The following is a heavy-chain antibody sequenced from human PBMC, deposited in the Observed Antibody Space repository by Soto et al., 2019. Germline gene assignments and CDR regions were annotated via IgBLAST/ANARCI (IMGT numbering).Heavy chain of an antibody. D-gene: IGHD3-22*01. J-gene: IGHJ4*02. CDR2: IVVGSDNT. CDR1: GFTFTSSA. CDR3: ARIPKRPNYYDSRGDPIY. V-gene: IGHV1-58*02. Sequence: GASVKVSCKTSGFTFTSSAIQWVRQARGQRLEWIGWIVVGSDNTNYAQKFQERVTITRDLSTNTIYMDLSSLRSEDTAVYYCARIPKRPNYYDSRGDPIYWGQGTLVTVSS.